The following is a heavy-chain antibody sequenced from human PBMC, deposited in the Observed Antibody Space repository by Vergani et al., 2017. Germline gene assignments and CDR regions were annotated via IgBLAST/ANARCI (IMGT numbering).Heavy chain of an antibody. CDR2: TWYDGNNK. V-gene: IGHV3-33*08. CDR1: GFTFNQYG. J-gene: IGHJ5*02. CDR3: ARDLRLLYNRFDP. Sequence: QVHLVESGGGVVQPGRSLRLSWVVSGFTFNQYGMHWVRQAPGKGLEWVAVTWYDGNNKQYADSVKGRFTISRDNSKSTMYLQMNSLRDEDTGVYYCARDLRLLYNRFDPWGQGTLVTVSS. D-gene: IGHD5-12*01.